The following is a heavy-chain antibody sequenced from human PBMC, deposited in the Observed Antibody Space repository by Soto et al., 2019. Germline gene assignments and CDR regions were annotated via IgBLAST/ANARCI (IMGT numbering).Heavy chain of an antibody. Sequence: PSETLSLTCTVSGASIISGRHSWGWIRQPPGKGLDWIGTVGYGGITYYNPSLRSRISISLDTSKNHLSLRLTSVTAADTAVYYCATFTVVASRNYYYYGMDVWGQGTTVTVSS. V-gene: IGHV4-39*02. CDR2: VGYGGIT. J-gene: IGHJ6*02. CDR3: ATFTVVASRNYYYYGMDV. CDR1: GASIISGRHS. D-gene: IGHD2-15*01.